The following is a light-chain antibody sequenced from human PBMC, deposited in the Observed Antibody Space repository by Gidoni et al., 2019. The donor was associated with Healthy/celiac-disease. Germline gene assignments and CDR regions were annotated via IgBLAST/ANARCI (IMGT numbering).Light chain of an antibody. J-gene: IGKJ1*01. CDR3: QKYNSAPRT. CDR2: GAS. V-gene: IGKV1-27*01. CDR1: QGIDNY. Sequence: DIQMTQSPPSLPASAGDRVTITCRPSQGIDNYLAWYQLKPGKGPKLLIYGASTFQSGVPCRFSGSGSGTDFTLTISSLQPEDVAIYYCQKYNSAPRTFXXXTKVEIK.